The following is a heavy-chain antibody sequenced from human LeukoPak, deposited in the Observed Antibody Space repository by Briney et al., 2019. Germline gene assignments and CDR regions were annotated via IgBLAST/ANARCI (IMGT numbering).Heavy chain of an antibody. J-gene: IGHJ4*02. CDR1: GGSFSGYY. CDR2: INHSGST. CDR3: AGGGRFGDFDY. V-gene: IGHV4-34*01. D-gene: IGHD3-16*01. Sequence: PSETLSLTCAVYGGSFSGYYWSWIRQPPGKGLEWIGEINHSGSTNYNPSLKSRVTISVDTSKNQFSLKLSSVTAADTAVYYCAGGGRFGDFDYWGQGTLVTVSS.